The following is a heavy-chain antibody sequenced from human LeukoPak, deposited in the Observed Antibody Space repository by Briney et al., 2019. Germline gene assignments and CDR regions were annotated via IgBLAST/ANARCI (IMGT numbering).Heavy chain of an antibody. CDR2: ISSSGSTI. J-gene: IGHJ4*02. Sequence: GGSLRLSCAASGFTFSSYEMNWVRQAPGKGLEWVSYISSSGSTIYYADSVKGRFTISRDNAKNSLYLQMNSLRAEDTAVYYCAAYCSSTSCYDDKWGQGTLVTVSS. CDR1: GFTFSSYE. D-gene: IGHD2-2*01. CDR3: AAYCSSTSCYDDK. V-gene: IGHV3-48*03.